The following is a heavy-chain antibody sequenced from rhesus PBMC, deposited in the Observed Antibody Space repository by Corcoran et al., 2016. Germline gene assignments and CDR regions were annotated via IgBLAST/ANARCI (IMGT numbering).Heavy chain of an antibody. CDR1: GGAISSSH. CDR2: TYGSGINT. Sequence: QLQLQESGPGLVKPSDALSVTCAVAGGAISSSHWSWIRQAPGKGLEWIGYTYGSGINTNYNPSLKSRVTLSIDTSKNQLSLKLGSVTAADTAVYYCASGSHCSGGVCYRYWGQGLRVTVSS. V-gene: IGHV4-169*02. D-gene: IGHD2-39*02. J-gene: IGHJ3*01. CDR3: ASGSHCSGGVCYRY.